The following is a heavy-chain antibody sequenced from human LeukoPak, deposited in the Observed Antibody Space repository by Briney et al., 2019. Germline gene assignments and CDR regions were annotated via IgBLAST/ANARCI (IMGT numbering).Heavy chain of an antibody. V-gene: IGHV1-18*01. CDR3: ARDYFHGHCAGLSCFLLDY. CDR1: GYTFNRYG. CDR2: ISAYYGNT. J-gene: IGHJ4*02. Sequence: ASVKVSCKASGYTFNRYGISWVRQAPGQGLEWMGWISAYYGNTDYAQNFQGRVTMTTDTSTSTAYMELRSLRSDDTAVYFCARDYFHGHCAGLSCFLLDYWGQGTLVTVSS. D-gene: IGHD2-8*02.